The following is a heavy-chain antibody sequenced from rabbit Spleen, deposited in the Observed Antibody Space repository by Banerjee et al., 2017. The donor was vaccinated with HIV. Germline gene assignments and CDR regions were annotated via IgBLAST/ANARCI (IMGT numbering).Heavy chain of an antibody. V-gene: IGHV1S40*01. CDR1: GFSFSSVHW. J-gene: IGHJ4*01. Sequence: QSLEESGGDLVKPGASLTLTCTASGFSFSSVHWIYWVRQAPGKGLEWIGTTYAGSTGTTDYASWAKGRFTISKTSSTTVTLQMTSLTAADTATYFCARNFDLWGPGTLVTVS. CDR3: ARNFDL. CDR2: TYAGSTGTT.